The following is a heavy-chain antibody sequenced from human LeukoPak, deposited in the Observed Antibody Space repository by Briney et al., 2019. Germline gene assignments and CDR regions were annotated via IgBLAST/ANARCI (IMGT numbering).Heavy chain of an antibody. J-gene: IGHJ3*02. CDR2: ISGDAGST. V-gene: IGHV3-23*01. CDR1: GFTFSTCA. D-gene: IGHD1-26*01. CDR3: AKRKWDHNAFNI. Sequence: HTGGSLRLSCAASGFTFSTCAMNWVRQAPGKGLEWVSDISGDAGSTHYADSVKGRFTISRDNSKNTLYLQMNSLRVEDTAVYYCAKRKWDHNAFNIWGQGTTVTVAS.